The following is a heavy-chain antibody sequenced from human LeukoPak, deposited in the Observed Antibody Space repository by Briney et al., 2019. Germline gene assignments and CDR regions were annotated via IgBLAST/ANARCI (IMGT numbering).Heavy chain of an antibody. D-gene: IGHD5-24*01. V-gene: IGHV3-21*01. CDR2: ISGTSIYI. Sequence: GGSLRLSCAASGFTFSSYSMNWVRQAPGKGLEWVSSISGTSIYIYYADSVRGRFTISRDTARNSLYLQINSLRAEDTAVYYCARLRDGYTDFDYWGQGTLVTVSS. CDR3: ARLRDGYTDFDY. CDR1: GFTFSSYS. J-gene: IGHJ4*02.